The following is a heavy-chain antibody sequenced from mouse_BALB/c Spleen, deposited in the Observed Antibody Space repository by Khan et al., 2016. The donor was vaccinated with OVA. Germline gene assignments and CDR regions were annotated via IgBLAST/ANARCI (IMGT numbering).Heavy chain of an antibody. CDR1: GYSITNDYA. D-gene: IGHD2-4*01. J-gene: IGHJ4*01. V-gene: IGHV3-2*02. Sequence: EVQLVESGPGLVKPSQSLSLTCTVTGYSITNDYAWNWIRQFPGNKLEWMGYISSTGSTSYNPSLKSRLSITRDTSKNQFFLQLRSVTSEDTATYYCARSLYYNYGYALDYWGRGTSVTVSA. CDR2: ISSTGST. CDR3: ARSLYYNYGYALDY.